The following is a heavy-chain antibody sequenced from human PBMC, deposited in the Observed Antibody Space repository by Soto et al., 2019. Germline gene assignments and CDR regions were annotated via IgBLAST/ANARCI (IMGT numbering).Heavy chain of an antibody. J-gene: IGHJ6*02. CDR3: ARGDRGGSGSPASYYYSGLDV. V-gene: IGHV3-23*01. CDR2: VSAGGDMT. Sequence: ESGGHLVQPGGSLRLSCAASGFTFSSYAMNWVRQAPGKGLEWVSSVSAGGDMTYYSDSVKGRFTISRDNSNNALFLQMNSLRIEDTALYYCARGDRGGSGSPASYYYSGLDVWGQGTTVTVS. D-gene: IGHD3-10*01. CDR1: GFTFSSYA.